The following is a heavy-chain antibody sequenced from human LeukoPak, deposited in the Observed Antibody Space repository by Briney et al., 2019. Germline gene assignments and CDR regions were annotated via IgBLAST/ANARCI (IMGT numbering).Heavy chain of an antibody. CDR2: INPNSGGT. CDR3: ARGIVGATRAFDI. D-gene: IGHD1-26*01. CDR1: GYIFTGYY. Sequence: ASVKVSCKASGYIFTGYYMHWVRQAPGQGLEWMGWINPNSGGTNYAQKFQGRVTMTRDTSISTAYMELSRLRSDDTAVYYCARGIVGATRAFDIWGQGTMVTVSS. J-gene: IGHJ3*02. V-gene: IGHV1-2*02.